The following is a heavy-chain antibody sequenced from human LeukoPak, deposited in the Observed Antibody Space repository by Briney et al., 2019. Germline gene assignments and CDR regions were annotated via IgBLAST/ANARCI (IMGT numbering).Heavy chain of an antibody. CDR1: GFTFDDYA. CDR2: ISWNSGSI. CDR3: AKGGSGSWYFDY. J-gene: IGHJ4*02. D-gene: IGHD3-10*01. V-gene: IGHV3-9*03. Sequence: GGSLRLSCAASGFTFDDYAMHWVRQAPGKGLEWVSGISWNSGSIGYADSVKGRFTISRDNAKNSLYLQMNSLRAEDMALYYCAKGGSGSWYFDYWGQGTLVTVSS.